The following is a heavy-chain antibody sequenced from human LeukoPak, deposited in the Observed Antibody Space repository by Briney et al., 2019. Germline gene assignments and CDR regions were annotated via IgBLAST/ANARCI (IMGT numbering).Heavy chain of an antibody. D-gene: IGHD1-26*01. CDR2: INPNSGGT. Sequence: ASVKVSCKASGYTFTGYYMHWVRQAPGQGLEWMGWINPNSGGTNYAQKFQGRVTMTRDTSISTAYMELSRLRSDDTAVYYCASVGGRYYYYYGMDVWGQGTTVTVSS. V-gene: IGHV1-2*02. CDR1: GYTFTGYY. J-gene: IGHJ6*02. CDR3: ASVGGRYYYYYGMDV.